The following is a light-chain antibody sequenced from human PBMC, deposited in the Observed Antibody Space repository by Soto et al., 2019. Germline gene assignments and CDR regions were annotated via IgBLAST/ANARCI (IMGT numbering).Light chain of an antibody. CDR1: QSVASSY. CDR3: HHFGSLPET. CDR2: SAS. V-gene: IGKV3-20*01. Sequence: EVVLTQSPGTLSLSPGERVTLSCRASQSVASSYLAWYQQKPGRAPMLLFYSASSSATGIPDRFSGSGSGTDFTLTISSLEPDDFAVYYCHHFGSLPETFGQGTNVE. J-gene: IGKJ1*01.